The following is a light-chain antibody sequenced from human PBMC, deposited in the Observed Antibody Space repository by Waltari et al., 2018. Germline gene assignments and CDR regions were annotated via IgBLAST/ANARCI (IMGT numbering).Light chain of an antibody. CDR3: QVWEGSSDHYV. Sequence: SYVLTQPASVSVAPGKTARITCEGNNIGGKTVHWYQLRPGQAPVLVVHDDSDRPSVLPERFSGSNSGNTATLTISGVEGGDEGDYYCQVWEGSSDHYVFGTGTAVSV. CDR2: DDS. CDR1: NIGGKT. J-gene: IGLJ1*01. V-gene: IGLV3-21*03.